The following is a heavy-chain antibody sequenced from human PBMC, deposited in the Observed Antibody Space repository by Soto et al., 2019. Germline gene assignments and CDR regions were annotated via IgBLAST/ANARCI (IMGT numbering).Heavy chain of an antibody. CDR1: GYSFTSYW. D-gene: IGHD6-6*01. CDR2: IYPGDSDT. J-gene: IGHJ1*01. V-gene: IGHV5-51*01. CDR3: ASKISWFHY. Sequence: PGESLKISCKGSGYSFTSYWIAWVRQVPGKGLEWMGSIYPGDSDTRYSPSFQGQVTVSADKSINTVYLQWSSLKASDTAMYYCASKISWFHYWGQGTLVTVSS.